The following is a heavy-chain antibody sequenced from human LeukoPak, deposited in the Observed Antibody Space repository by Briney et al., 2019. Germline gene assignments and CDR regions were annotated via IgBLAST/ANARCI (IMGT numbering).Heavy chain of an antibody. CDR3: ARGRRDGYNYNYYYMDV. CDR2: ISSSGSTI. D-gene: IGHD5-24*01. CDR1: GFTFSDYY. V-gene: IGHV3-11*01. J-gene: IGHJ6*03. Sequence: GGSLRLSCAASGFTFSDYYMSWIRQAPGKGLEWVSYISSSGSTIYYADSVKGRFTISRDNAKNSLYLQMNSLRAEDTAVYYCARGRRDGYNYNYYYMDVWGKGTTVTISS.